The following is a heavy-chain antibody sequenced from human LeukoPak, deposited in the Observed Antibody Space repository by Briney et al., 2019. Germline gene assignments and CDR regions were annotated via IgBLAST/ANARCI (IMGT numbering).Heavy chain of an antibody. CDR1: GGSISSNY. CDR2: IYNSGSTRST. Sequence: SETLSLTCTVSGGSISSNYWSWIRQPAGKGLEWIGRIYNSGSTRSTNYNASLKSRVTMSVDTSKNQFSLKLSSVTAADTAVYYCTRGPQGRDGYTIDYWGQGTLVTVSS. V-gene: IGHV4-4*07. D-gene: IGHD5-24*01. CDR3: TRGPQGRDGYTIDY. J-gene: IGHJ4*02.